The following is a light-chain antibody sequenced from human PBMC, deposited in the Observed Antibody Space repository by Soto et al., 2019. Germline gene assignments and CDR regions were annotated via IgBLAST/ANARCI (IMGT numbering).Light chain of an antibody. V-gene: IGKV1-5*01. CDR1: QSISTW. CDR3: QQYNSYSPTT. Sequence: IQMTQSPSTLSATIGDRVTITCRASQSISTWVAWYQQKPGKAPKVLIYDASRLESGVPSRFSGNGSGTEVTLTISSLQPDDVATYYCQQYNSYSPTTFGQGTKVDIK. J-gene: IGKJ1*01. CDR2: DAS.